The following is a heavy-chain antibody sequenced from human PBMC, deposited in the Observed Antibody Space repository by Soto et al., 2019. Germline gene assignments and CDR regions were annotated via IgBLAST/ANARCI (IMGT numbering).Heavy chain of an antibody. V-gene: IGHV4-31*03. Sequence: SETLSLTCTVSGGSISSGVYYWTWIRQHPGRGLEWIGYIFYSGITYYNPSLKSRITISVDTSKSHFSLRLSSVTAADTAVYYCARAVTYNYYGMDVWGQGTTLTVSS. CDR3: ARAVTYNYYGMDV. J-gene: IGHJ6*02. CDR2: IFYSGIT. CDR1: GGSISSGVYY. D-gene: IGHD4-4*01.